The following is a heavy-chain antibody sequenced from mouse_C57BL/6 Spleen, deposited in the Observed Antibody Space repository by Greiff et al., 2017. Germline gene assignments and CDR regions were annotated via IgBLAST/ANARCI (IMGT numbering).Heavy chain of an antibody. J-gene: IGHJ3*01. CDR1: GFTFSDYG. CDR2: ISNLAYSI. CDR3: ARKVYGSYAGFAY. V-gene: IGHV5-15*04. Sequence: EVKLVESGGGLVQPGGSLKLSCAASGFTFSDYGMAWVRQAPRKGPEWVAFISNLAYSIYYADTVTGRFTISRENAKNTLYLEMSSVRSEDTAMYYCARKVYGSYAGFAYWGQGTLVTVSA. D-gene: IGHD2-1*01.